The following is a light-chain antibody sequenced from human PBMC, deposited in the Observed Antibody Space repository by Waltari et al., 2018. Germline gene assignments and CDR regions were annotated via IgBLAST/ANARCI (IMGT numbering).Light chain of an antibody. CDR2: GAS. J-gene: IGKJ1*01. CDR3: QNHERLPAV. CDR1: QSIGRY. V-gene: IGKV3-20*01. Sequence: DIVLPHSPGTLSLSPGERATLSCRASQSIGRYLVWYQQKPGQAPRLLIYGASSRAAGIPDRFSGSGSGTDFSLTISRLEPEDFAVYYCQNHERLPAVFGQGTKVEIK.